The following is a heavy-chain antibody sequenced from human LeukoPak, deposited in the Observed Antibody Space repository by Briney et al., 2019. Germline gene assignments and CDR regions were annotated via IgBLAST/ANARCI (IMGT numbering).Heavy chain of an antibody. V-gene: IGHV4-59*01. CDR3: ARGLIAAAGNFDY. CDR1: GGSITNYY. D-gene: IGHD6-13*01. Sequence: KSSETLSLTCTVSGGSITNYYWSWIRQPPGKGLEWIGYIYYSGSTNYNPSLKSRVTISVDTSKNQFSLKLSSVTAADTAVYYCARGLIAAAGNFDYWAREPWSPSPQ. CDR2: IYYSGST. J-gene: IGHJ4*02.